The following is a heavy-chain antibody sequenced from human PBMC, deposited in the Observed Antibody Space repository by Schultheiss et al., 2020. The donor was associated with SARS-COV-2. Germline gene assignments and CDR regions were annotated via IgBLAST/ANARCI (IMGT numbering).Heavy chain of an antibody. CDR3: ARAYIAVAAAGYYYGMDV. V-gene: IGHV1-69*04. J-gene: IGHJ6*02. Sequence: SVKVSCKASGGTFSSYAISWVRQAPGQGLEWMGRIIPILGIANYAQKFQGRVTITADKSTSTAYMELSSLRSEDTAVYYCARAYIAVAAAGYYYGMDVWGQGTTVTVSS. D-gene: IGHD6-19*01. CDR1: GGTFSSYA. CDR2: IIPILGIA.